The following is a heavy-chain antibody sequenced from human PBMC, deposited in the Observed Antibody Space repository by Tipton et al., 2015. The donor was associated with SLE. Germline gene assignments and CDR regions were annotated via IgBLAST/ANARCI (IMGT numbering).Heavy chain of an antibody. CDR3: ARPGSVAGTRFDY. Sequence: TLSLTCTVSGGSISSSSYYWGWIRQPPGKGLEWIGSIYYSGSTYYNPSLKSRVTISVDTSKNQFSLKLSSVTAADTAVYYWARPGSVAGTRFDYWGQGTLVTVSS. CDR2: IYYSGST. J-gene: IGHJ4*02. D-gene: IGHD6-19*01. V-gene: IGHV4-39*07. CDR1: GGSISSSSYY.